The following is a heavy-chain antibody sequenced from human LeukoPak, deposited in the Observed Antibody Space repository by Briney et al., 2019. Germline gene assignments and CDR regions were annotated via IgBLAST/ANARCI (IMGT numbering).Heavy chain of an antibody. Sequence: GGSLRLSCAASGFTFSSYDMHWVRQATGKGLEWVSAIGTAGDPYYPGSVKGRFTISRENAKNSLYLQMNRLRAGDTAVYYCARGGSGSANDAFDIWGQGTMVTVSS. V-gene: IGHV3-13*05. J-gene: IGHJ3*02. D-gene: IGHD3-22*01. CDR3: ARGGSGSANDAFDI. CDR2: IGTAGDP. CDR1: GFTFSSYD.